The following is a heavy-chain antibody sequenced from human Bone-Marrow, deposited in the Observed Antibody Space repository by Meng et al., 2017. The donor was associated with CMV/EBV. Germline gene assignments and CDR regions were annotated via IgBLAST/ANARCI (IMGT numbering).Heavy chain of an antibody. CDR3: ARSSPWYFDFWSGPDY. J-gene: IGHJ4*02. V-gene: IGHV1-18*01. CDR1: GYRLTSYG. Sequence: ASVKVSCKASGYRLTSYGINWVRQAPGQGLEWMGWINPYTGSTDYLQKFQDRVTMTTDTSTSTAYMELRSLRSDDTAVYYCARSSPWYFDFWSGPDYWGQGPLVTVSS. CDR2: INPYTGST. D-gene: IGHD3-3*01.